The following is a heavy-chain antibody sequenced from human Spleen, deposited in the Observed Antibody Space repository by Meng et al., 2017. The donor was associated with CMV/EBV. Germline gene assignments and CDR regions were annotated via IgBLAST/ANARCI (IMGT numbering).Heavy chain of an antibody. Sequence: ASVKVSCKASGYTFTGYYMHWVRQAPGQGLEWMGWINPNSGGTNYAQKFQGRVTMTRDTSISTAYMELSRLRSDDTAVYYCAREMTYCSSINCYTAFDIWGQGTMVTVSS. CDR1: GYTFTGYY. CDR3: AREMTYCSSINCYTAFDI. V-gene: IGHV1-2*02. D-gene: IGHD2-2*02. J-gene: IGHJ3*02. CDR2: INPNSGGT.